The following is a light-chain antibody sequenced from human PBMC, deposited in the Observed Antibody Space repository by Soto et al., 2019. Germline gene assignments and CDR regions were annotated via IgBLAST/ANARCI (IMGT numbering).Light chain of an antibody. CDR1: QSVSSY. J-gene: IGKJ4*01. V-gene: IGKV3-11*01. CDR2: DAS. CDR3: QQRSNWT. Sequence: VLTQSPATLSLSPGDRATLSCRASQSVSSYLAWSQQKPGQAPRLLIYDASNRATGIPARFSGSGSGTDFTLTISSLEPEDFAVYYCQQRSNWTFGGGTKVEIK.